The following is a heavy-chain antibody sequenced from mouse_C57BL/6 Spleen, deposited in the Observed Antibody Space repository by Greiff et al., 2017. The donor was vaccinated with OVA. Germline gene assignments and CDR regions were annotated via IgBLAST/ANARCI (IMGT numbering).Heavy chain of an antibody. CDR3: TSTYGTPFAY. Sequence: EVKLVESGEGLVKPGGSLKLSCAASGFTFSSYAMSWVRQTPEKRLEWVAYISSGGDYIYYADTVKGRFTISRDNARNTLYLQMSSLKSEDTAMYYCTSTYGTPFAYWGQGTLVTVSA. CDR1: GFTFSSYA. D-gene: IGHD2-1*01. V-gene: IGHV5-9-1*02. CDR2: ISSGGDYI. J-gene: IGHJ3*01.